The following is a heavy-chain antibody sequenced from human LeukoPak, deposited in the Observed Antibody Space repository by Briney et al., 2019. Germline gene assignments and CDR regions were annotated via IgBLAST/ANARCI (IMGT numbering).Heavy chain of an antibody. J-gene: IGHJ6*03. V-gene: IGHV1-2*02. D-gene: IGHD3-3*01. CDR3: ARGYDFWSGYYTDYMDV. Sequence: ASVKVSCKASGYTFTGYYIHRVRQAPGQGLEWMGWINPNSGGTNYAQKFQGRVTMTRDTSISTAYMELSRLRSDDTAVYYCARGYDFWSGYYTDYMDVWGKGTTVTVSS. CDR1: GYTFTGYY. CDR2: INPNSGGT.